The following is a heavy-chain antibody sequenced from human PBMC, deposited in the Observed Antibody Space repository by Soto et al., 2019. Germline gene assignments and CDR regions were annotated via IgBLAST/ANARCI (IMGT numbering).Heavy chain of an antibody. Sequence: PGGSLRLSCAASGFTFSSYWMSWVRQAPGKGLEWVANIKQDGSEKYYVDFVKGRFTISRDNAKNSLYLQMNTLRAEDTAVYYCARPGSGSYRYFDYWGQGTLVTVSS. CDR2: IKQDGSEK. CDR1: GFTFSSYW. J-gene: IGHJ4*02. D-gene: IGHD3-10*01. CDR3: ARPGSGSYRYFDY. V-gene: IGHV3-7*01.